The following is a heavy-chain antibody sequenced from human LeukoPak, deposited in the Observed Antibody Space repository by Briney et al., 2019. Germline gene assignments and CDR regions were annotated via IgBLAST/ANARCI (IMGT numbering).Heavy chain of an antibody. D-gene: IGHD6-19*01. Sequence: GGSLRLSCAASGFSFSSYWMHWVRQAPGKGLVWVSHINTDGSSTSYADSVKGRFTISRDNAKNTLYLQMNSLKTEDTAVYYCTTGSSGWYDDYFDYWGQGTLVTVSS. CDR3: TTGSSGWYDDYFDY. CDR1: GFSFSSYW. J-gene: IGHJ4*02. V-gene: IGHV3-74*01. CDR2: INTDGSST.